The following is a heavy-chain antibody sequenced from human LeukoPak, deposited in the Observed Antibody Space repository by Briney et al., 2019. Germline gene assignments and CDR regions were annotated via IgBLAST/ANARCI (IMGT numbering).Heavy chain of an antibody. CDR1: GGSISSSSYY. Sequence: PSETLSLTCTVSGGSISSSSYYWGWIRQPPGKGLEWIGSIYYSGSTYYNPSLKSRVTISVDTSKNQFPLKLSSVTAADTAVYYCARFTPQGYGWGGYNRFDPWGQGTLVTVSP. V-gene: IGHV4-39*01. D-gene: IGHD3-16*01. CDR3: ARFTPQGYGWGGYNRFDP. J-gene: IGHJ5*02. CDR2: IYYSGST.